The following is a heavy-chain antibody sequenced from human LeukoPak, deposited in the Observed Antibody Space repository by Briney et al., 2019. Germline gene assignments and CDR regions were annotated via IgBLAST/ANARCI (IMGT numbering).Heavy chain of an antibody. J-gene: IGHJ4*02. Sequence: SETLSLTCTVSGGSISSYYWSWIRQPPGKGLGWIGYIYYSGSTNYNPSLKSRVTISVDTSKNQFSLKLSSVTAADTAVYYCARRRDGYNGEFGYWGQGTLVTVSS. CDR1: GGSISSYY. CDR2: IYYSGST. V-gene: IGHV4-59*08. D-gene: IGHD5-24*01. CDR3: ARRRDGYNGEFGY.